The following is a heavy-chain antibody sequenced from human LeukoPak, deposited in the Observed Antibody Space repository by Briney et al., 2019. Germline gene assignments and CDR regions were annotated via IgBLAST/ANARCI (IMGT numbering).Heavy chain of an antibody. D-gene: IGHD6-6*01. CDR3: ARDREGIAPRPFDY. CDR2: ISSSSSYI. CDR1: GFTFNRCW. V-gene: IGHV3-21*01. J-gene: IGHJ4*02. Sequence: GGSLRLSCVVSGFTFNRCWMNWVRQAPGKGLEWVSSISSSSSYIYYADSVKGRFTISRDNAKNSLYLQMNSLRAEDTAVFYCARDREGIAPRPFDYWGQGTLVTVSS.